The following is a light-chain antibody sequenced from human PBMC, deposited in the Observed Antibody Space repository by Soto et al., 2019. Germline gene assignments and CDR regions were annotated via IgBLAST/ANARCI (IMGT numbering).Light chain of an antibody. J-gene: IGLJ3*02. CDR2: GNS. Sequence: QSVLTQPPSVSGAPGQRVTISCTGSSSNIGAGYDVHWYQQLPGTAPKLLIYGNSNRPSGVPDRFSGSKSGTSASLAITGLQAEDEADYYCPSYDISLSGGVFGGGTKLTVL. CDR1: SSNIGAGYD. CDR3: PSYDISLSGGV. V-gene: IGLV1-40*01.